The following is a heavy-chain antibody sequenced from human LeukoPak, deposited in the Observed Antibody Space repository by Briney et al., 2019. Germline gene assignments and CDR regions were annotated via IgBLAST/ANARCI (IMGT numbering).Heavy chain of an antibody. V-gene: IGHV5-51*01. D-gene: IGHD6-19*01. Sequence: GESLKISFKGSGYSFTSYWIGWGRQMPGKGLGGMGIIYPGDSDTRYSPSFQGQVTISADKSISTAYLQWSSLKASDTAMYYCARLRRLAVAGRVRGYFDYWGQGTLVTVSS. J-gene: IGHJ4*02. CDR2: IYPGDSDT. CDR3: ARLRRLAVAGRVRGYFDY. CDR1: GYSFTSYW.